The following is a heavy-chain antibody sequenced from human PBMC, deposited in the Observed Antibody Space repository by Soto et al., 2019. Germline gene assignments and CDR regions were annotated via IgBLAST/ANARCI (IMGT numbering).Heavy chain of an antibody. CDR1: GYTFISYG. D-gene: IGHD4-17*01. Sequence: ASVKVSCKASGYTFISYGISWVRQAPGQGLEWMGWINTNNGNTNYAQNLQARVTMTTDTATSTAYMELSSLRSDDTAVYFCASVSRRNKNYGWNWFDPWGQGTLVTVSS. J-gene: IGHJ5*02. V-gene: IGHV1-18*01. CDR2: INTNNGNT. CDR3: ASVSRRNKNYGWNWFDP.